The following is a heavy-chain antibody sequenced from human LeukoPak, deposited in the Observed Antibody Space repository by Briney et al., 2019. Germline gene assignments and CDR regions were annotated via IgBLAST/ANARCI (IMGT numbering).Heavy chain of an antibody. CDR3: ARTRIQLWLGYYYGMAV. D-gene: IGHD5-18*01. Sequence: ASVKVSCKASGYTFTGYYMHWVRQAPGQGLEWMGWINPNSGGTNYAQKFQGRVTMTRDTSISTAYMELSRLRSDDTAVYYCARTRIQLWLGYYYGMAVWGQGTTVTVSS. CDR2: INPNSGGT. CDR1: GYTFTGYY. J-gene: IGHJ6*02. V-gene: IGHV1-2*02.